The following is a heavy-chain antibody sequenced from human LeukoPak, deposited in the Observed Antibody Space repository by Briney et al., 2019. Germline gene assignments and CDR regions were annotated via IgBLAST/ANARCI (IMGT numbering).Heavy chain of an antibody. V-gene: IGHV4-30-4*08. CDR2: IYCSCST. J-gene: IGHJ3*02. D-gene: IGHD4-11*01. CDR1: GGSISSGDYY. Sequence: SQTLSLTCTVSGGSISSGDYYWRWHRQPPGTGLDWFGYIYCSCSTYYNPSLKSRVIISVDTSKHQFSLKLSSVTAADTAVYYCAREDVLTTVTPRSVAFDIWGQGTMVTVSS. CDR3: AREDVLTTVTPRSVAFDI.